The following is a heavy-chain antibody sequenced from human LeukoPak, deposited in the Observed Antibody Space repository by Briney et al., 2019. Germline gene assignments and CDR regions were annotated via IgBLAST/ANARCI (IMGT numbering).Heavy chain of an antibody. D-gene: IGHD6-6*01. J-gene: IGHJ4*02. CDR3: ARTYSSSVPFDY. V-gene: IGHV4-59*01. CDR2: IYYSGGT. Sequence: PSETLSLTCTVSGGSISSYYWSWIRQPPGKGLEWIGYIYYSGGTNYNPSLKSRVTISVDTSKNQFSLKLSSVTAADTAVYYCARTYSSSVPFDYWGQGTLVTVSS. CDR1: GGSISSYY.